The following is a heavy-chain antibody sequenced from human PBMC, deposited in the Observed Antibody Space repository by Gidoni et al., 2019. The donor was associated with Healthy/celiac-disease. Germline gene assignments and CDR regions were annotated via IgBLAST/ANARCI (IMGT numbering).Heavy chain of an antibody. D-gene: IGHD3-3*01. J-gene: IGHJ6*03. CDR3: ARDGVEGSYYDFWSGYSDYYMDV. V-gene: IGHV1-3*01. Sequence: YGMHWVRQAPGQRLEWMGWINAGNGNTKYSQKFQGRVTITRDTSASTAYMELSSLRSEDTAVYYCARDGVEGSYYDFWSGYSDYYMDVWGKGTTVTVS. CDR1: YG. CDR2: INAGNGNT.